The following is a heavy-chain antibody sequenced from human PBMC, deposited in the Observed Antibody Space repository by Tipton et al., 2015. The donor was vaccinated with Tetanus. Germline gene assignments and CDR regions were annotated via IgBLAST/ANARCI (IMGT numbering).Heavy chain of an antibody. CDR3: ARAFWENGPDAFDI. CDR1: GFTFSSYN. CDR2: IFRTGST. D-gene: IGHD3-16*01. V-gene: IGHV4-30-4*08. Sequence: LRLSCAASGFTFSSYNMNWVRQPPGKGLEWIAYIFRTGSTYYNPSLNSRGTITLDTSKNQFSLRLTSVSAADTAVYYCARAFWENGPDAFDIWGLGTMVTVAS. J-gene: IGHJ3*02.